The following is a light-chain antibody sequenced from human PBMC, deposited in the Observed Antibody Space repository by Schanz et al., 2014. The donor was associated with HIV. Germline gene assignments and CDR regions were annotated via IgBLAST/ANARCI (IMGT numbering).Light chain of an antibody. J-gene: IGLJ3*02. V-gene: IGLV1-40*01. Sequence: QSVLTQPPSVSGAPGQRVTISCTGTRSNIGTGFDVHWYQLLPGTAPKVLIFANTHRPSGVPDRFSGSKSGTSASLAITGLQAEDEAEYFCCSYAGIYNFDWVFGGGTKLTVL. CDR2: ANT. CDR1: RSNIGTGFD. CDR3: CSYAGIYNFDWV.